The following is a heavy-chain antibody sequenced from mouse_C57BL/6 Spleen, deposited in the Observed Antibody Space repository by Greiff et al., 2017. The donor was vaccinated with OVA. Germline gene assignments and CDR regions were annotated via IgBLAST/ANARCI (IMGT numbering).Heavy chain of an antibody. J-gene: IGHJ3*01. V-gene: IGHV1-50*01. CDR3: ARHGGLLLAY. Sequence: VQLQQPGAELVKPGASVKLSCKASGYTFTSYWMQWVKQRPGQGLEWIGEIDPSDSYTNYNQKFKGKATLTVDTSSSTAYMQLSSLTSEDSAVYYCARHGGLLLAYWGQGTLVTVSA. CDR2: IDPSDSYT. D-gene: IGHD1-1*01. CDR1: GYTFTSYW.